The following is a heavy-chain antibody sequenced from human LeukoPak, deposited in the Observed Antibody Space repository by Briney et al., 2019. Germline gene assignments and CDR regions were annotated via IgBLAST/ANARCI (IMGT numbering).Heavy chain of an antibody. CDR3: ARRGSVRDVWGSYRYYWFDP. CDR1: GDSVSSNSAA. V-gene: IGHV6-1*01. Sequence: SQTLSLTCAISGDSVSSNSAAWNWIRQSPSRGLEWLGRTYYRSKWYNDYAVSVKSRITINPDTSKNQFSLQLNSVTPEDTAVYYCARRGSVRDVWGSYRYYWFDPWGQGTLVTVSS. J-gene: IGHJ5*02. D-gene: IGHD3-16*02. CDR2: TYYRSKWYN.